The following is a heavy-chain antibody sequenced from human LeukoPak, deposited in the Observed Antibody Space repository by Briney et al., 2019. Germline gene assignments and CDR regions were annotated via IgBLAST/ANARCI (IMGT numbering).Heavy chain of an antibody. J-gene: IGHJ4*02. D-gene: IGHD6-19*01. V-gene: IGHV3-23*01. CDR2: ISGSGGST. CDR3: AKLYRAVTGMFFDY. CDR1: GFTFNIYS. Sequence: PGGSLRLSCAASGFTFNIYSMSWVRQAPGKGLEWVSAISGSGGSTYYADSVKGRFTISRENSKNTLYLQMNSLRAGDTAVYYCAKLYRAVTGMFFDYWGRGTLVTVSS.